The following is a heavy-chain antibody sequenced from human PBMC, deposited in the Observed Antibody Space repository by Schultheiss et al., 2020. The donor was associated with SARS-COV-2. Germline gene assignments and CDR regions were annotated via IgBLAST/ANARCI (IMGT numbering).Heavy chain of an antibody. CDR2: INEDGSRT. Sequence: GGSLRLSCAGSGFSASNYWMHWVRQAPGQGLMWVSRINEDGSRTDHAASVKGRFIISKDNAKNTLYLQMNSLRVDDTAVYYCSRDTFGREDYWGQGILVTVSS. CDR1: GFSASNYW. J-gene: IGHJ4*02. V-gene: IGHV3-74*01. CDR3: SRDTFGREDY. D-gene: IGHD3-16*01.